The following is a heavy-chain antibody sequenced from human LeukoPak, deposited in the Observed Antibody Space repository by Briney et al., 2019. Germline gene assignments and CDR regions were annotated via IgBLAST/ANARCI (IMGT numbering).Heavy chain of an antibody. Sequence: SETLSLTCTVSGGSISSSNYYWAWIRQPPGKGLEYIGSIYYSGSTYYNPSLKSRVTISVDTSKNQFSLKLSSVTAGDTAVYYCARNASSIVVAPAAKSGYCFDYWGQGTLVTVSS. J-gene: IGHJ4*02. CDR1: GGSISSSNYY. CDR3: ARNASSIVVAPAAKSGYCFDY. D-gene: IGHD2-2*01. V-gene: IGHV4-39*01. CDR2: IYYSGST.